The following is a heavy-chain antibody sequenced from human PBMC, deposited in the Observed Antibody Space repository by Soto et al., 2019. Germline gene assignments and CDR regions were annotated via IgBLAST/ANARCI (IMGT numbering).Heavy chain of an antibody. Sequence: PGETLKISCKGSGYSFTSYWIGWVRQMPGKGLEWMGIIYPGDSDTRYSPSFQGQVTISADKSISTAYLQWSSLKASDTAMYYCASIIKGAAGTLGGMDVWGQGTTVTVSS. CDR3: ASIIKGAAGTLGGMDV. CDR2: IYPGDSDT. CDR1: GYSFTSYW. V-gene: IGHV5-51*01. J-gene: IGHJ6*02. D-gene: IGHD6-13*01.